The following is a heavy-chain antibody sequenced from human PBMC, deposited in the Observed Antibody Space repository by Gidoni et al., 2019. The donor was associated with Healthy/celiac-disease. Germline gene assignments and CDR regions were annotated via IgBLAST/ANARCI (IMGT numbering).Heavy chain of an antibody. V-gene: IGHV4-34*01. D-gene: IGHD3-10*01. CDR1: GGSFSGYY. J-gene: IGHJ3*02. Sequence: QVQLQQWGAGLLKPSETLSLNCAVYGGSFSGYYWSWIRQPPGKGLEWIGEINHSGSTNYNPSLKSRVTISVDTSKNQFSLKLSSVTAADTAVYYCARCPRAPSMVRGVIKAFDIWGQGTMVTVSS. CDR2: INHSGST. CDR3: ARCPRAPSMVRGVIKAFDI.